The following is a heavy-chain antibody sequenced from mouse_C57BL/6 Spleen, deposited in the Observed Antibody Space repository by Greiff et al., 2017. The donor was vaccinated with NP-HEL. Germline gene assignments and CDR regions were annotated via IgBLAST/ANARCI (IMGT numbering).Heavy chain of an antibody. J-gene: IGHJ4*01. CDR1: GFNIKDYY. CDR2: IDPEDGET. D-gene: IGHD2-2*01. CDR3: ASEIYYGYDDYAMDY. V-gene: IGHV14-2*01. Sequence: VRLQQSGAELVKPGASVKLSCTASGFNIKDYYMHWVKQRTEQGLEWIGRIDPEDGETKYAPKFQGKATITADTSSNTAYLQLSSLTSEDTAVYYCASEIYYGYDDYAMDYWGQGTSVTVSS.